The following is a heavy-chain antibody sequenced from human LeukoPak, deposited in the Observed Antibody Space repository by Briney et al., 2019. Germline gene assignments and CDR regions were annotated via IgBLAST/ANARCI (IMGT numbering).Heavy chain of an antibody. D-gene: IGHD6-13*01. J-gene: IGHJ4*02. CDR3: ARIAAAGPYNFDY. CDR2: ISYDGSNK. CDR1: GFTFSSYA. Sequence: GGSLRLSCAASGFTFSSYAMHWVRQAPGKGLEWVAVISYDGSNKYYADSVKGRFTISRDNSKNTLYLQMNSLRAEDTAVYYCARIAAAGPYNFDYWGQGTLVTVSS. V-gene: IGHV3-30-3*01.